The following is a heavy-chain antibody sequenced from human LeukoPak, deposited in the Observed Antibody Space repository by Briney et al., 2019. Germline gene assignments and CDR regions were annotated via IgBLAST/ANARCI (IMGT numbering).Heavy chain of an antibody. CDR2: INDGGGNT. J-gene: IGHJ4*02. Sequence: GGSLRLPCAASGFTFSIYAMSWVRLAPGKGLEWVSTINDGGGNTYYADSVRGRFTISRDNSAGTLFLQMNSLRAEDTAMYYCGGYISGFYDYWGQGTLVTVSS. CDR3: GGYISGFYDY. D-gene: IGHD6-19*01. CDR1: GFTFSIYA. V-gene: IGHV3-23*01.